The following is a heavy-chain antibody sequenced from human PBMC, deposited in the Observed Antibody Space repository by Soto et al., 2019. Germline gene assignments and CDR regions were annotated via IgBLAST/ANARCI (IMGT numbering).Heavy chain of an antibody. CDR3: VRTRSYLPTY. Sequence: GGSLRLSCAASGFTFSDYYMSWIRQAPGKGLERVSYISYSATTINYADSVKGRFTISRDNAKNSLYLQINSLRAEDTAVYYCVRTRSYLPTYWGQGTMVTVSS. D-gene: IGHD1-26*01. CDR2: ISYSATTI. V-gene: IGHV3-11*01. CDR1: GFTFSDYY. J-gene: IGHJ3*01.